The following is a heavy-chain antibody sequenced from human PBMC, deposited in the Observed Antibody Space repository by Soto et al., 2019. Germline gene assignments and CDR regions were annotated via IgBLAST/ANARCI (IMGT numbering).Heavy chain of an antibody. CDR2: ISGNDGKT. CDR3: ARDFYPLAYYFDY. CDR1: GYRFTNHG. Sequence: ASVKVSCKASGYRFTNHGISWVRQAPGQGLEWMGWISGNDGKTKYARKFQGRVTMTTDTSTSTAYMEMNSLRHDDTAVYYCARDFYPLAYYFDYWGQGTLVTVLL. J-gene: IGHJ4*02. V-gene: IGHV1-18*01.